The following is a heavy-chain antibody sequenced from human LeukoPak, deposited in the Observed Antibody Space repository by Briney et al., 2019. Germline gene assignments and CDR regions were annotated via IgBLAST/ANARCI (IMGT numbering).Heavy chain of an antibody. V-gene: IGHV4-59*01. Sequence: SETLSLTCTVSGGSISSYYWSWIRQPPGKGLEWVGCVHYSGSTNYSPSVKSRVTISVDKSKNQFSLKLSSVTAADTAVYYCARNMIRGVTDSFDMWGQGTMVTVSS. CDR2: VHYSGST. J-gene: IGHJ3*02. CDR3: ARNMIRGVTDSFDM. D-gene: IGHD3-10*01. CDR1: GGSISSYY.